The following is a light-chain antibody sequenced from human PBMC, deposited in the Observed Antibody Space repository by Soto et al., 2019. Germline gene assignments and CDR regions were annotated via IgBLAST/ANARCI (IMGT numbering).Light chain of an antibody. CDR3: QQFNSYPWT. Sequence: DIQMTQSPSTLSASVGDRVTITCRASQGISSWLAWYQQKPGKAPKLLMYDASRLESGVPSRFSGSGSGTEFTLTISSLQPDDFATYYCQQFNSYPWTFGQGTKVDIK. J-gene: IGKJ1*01. V-gene: IGKV1-5*01. CDR1: QGISSW. CDR2: DAS.